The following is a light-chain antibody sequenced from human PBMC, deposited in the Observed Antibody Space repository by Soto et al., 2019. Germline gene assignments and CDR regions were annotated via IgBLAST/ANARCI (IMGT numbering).Light chain of an antibody. V-gene: IGKV3-20*01. J-gene: IGKJ4*01. CDR2: GAS. CDR1: QSVSSSY. Sequence: EIVLTQSPGTLSLSPGERATLSCRASQSVSSSYLAWYQQKPSQAPRLLIYGASSRATGIPDRFSGSGSGTDFTLTISRLEPEDFAVYYCQQYGSSPPNTFGGGTKVEIK. CDR3: QQYGSSPPNT.